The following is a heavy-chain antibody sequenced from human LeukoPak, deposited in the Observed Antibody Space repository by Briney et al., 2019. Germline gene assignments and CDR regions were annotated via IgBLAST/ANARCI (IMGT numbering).Heavy chain of an antibody. CDR3: ATDPRFENSGHYEVEY. D-gene: IGHD2-21*02. V-gene: IGHV1-18*01. CDR1: GYSFTKYG. CDR2: ISLSNDDT. J-gene: IGHJ4*02. Sequence: ASVKVSCKASGYSFTKYGISWVRQAPGQGLEWMGWISLSNDDTNYARQFQGRVTLTTDISTSTVYLQLRGLTSDDTAVYYCATDPRFENSGHYEVEYWGQGTLVTVSS.